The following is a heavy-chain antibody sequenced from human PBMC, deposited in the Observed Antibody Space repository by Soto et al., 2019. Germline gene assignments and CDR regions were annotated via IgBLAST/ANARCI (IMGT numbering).Heavy chain of an antibody. J-gene: IGHJ4*02. CDR2: INPGYPAGRST. V-gene: IGHV1-46*01. CDR3: ARGRGLQADY. D-gene: IGHD5-12*01. CDR1: GYTLTTFF. Sequence: GASVKVSCKASGYTLTTFFMHWVRQAPGQGLEWMGVINPGYPAGRSTTYAQKFQGRVTITADESTSTAYMELGSLRSEDTAVYYCARGRGLQADYWGQGTLVTVSS.